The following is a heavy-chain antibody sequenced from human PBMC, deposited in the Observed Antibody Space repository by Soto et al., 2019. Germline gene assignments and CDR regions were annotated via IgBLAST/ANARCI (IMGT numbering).Heavy chain of an antibody. CDR2: IYHNGRT. Sequence: SETLSLTCAVSGYSISSGYYWGWVRQPPGQGPEWIGTIYHNGRTYYNPPLKSRVTISVDRSKNQFSLKLSSVTAADTAVYYCARDRGFGYPLDVWGQGTTVTVSS. CDR3: ARDRGFGYPLDV. J-gene: IGHJ6*02. D-gene: IGHD3-10*01. CDR1: GYSISSGYY. V-gene: IGHV4-38-2*02.